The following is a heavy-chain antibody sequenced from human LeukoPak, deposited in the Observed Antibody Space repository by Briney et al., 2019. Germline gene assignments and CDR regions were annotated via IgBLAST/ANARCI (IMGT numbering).Heavy chain of an antibody. CDR2: IYPDDSDA. D-gene: IGHD6-13*01. J-gene: IGHJ3*02. V-gene: IGHV5-51*01. Sequence: GESLKISCWDSGYSFTNYWIGWVRQMPGKGLEWMGIIYPDDSDARYSPSFQGQVTISVDKSISTAYLQWSSLKASDTAMYYCAALIAAHPSDAFDIWGQGTMVTVSS. CDR3: AALIAAHPSDAFDI. CDR1: GYSFTNYW.